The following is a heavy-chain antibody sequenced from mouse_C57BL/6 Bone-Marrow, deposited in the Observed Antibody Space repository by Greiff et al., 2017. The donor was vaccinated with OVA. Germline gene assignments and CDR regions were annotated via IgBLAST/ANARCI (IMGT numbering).Heavy chain of an antibody. V-gene: IGHV1-50*01. CDR2: IDPSDSYT. CDR1: GYTFTSYW. Sequence: QVQLQQSGAELVKPGASVKLSCKASGYTFTSYWMQWVKQRPGQGLEWIGEIDPSDSYTNSNQKFKGKATLTVDTSSSTAYMQLSSLTSEDSAVYYCARESLLWPYYFDYWGQGTTLTVSS. D-gene: IGHD2-10*01. CDR3: ARESLLWPYYFDY. J-gene: IGHJ2*01.